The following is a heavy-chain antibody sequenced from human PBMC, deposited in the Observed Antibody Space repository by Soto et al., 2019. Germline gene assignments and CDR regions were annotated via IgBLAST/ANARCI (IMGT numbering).Heavy chain of an antibody. D-gene: IGHD3-10*01. Sequence: VHLLDSGGGLVQPGGSLRLSCAASGFTFNSYAMSWVRQAPGKGLEWVSAISDSGGSTYYADSVTGRFTISRDESKNTLDMQMNNLRAEDTAVYYCAKMRGRYCGSDSGAYMDVWGKGTTVTVSS. CDR1: GFTFNSYA. CDR3: AKMRGRYCGSDSGAYMDV. J-gene: IGHJ6*03. V-gene: IGHV3-23*01. CDR2: ISDSGGST.